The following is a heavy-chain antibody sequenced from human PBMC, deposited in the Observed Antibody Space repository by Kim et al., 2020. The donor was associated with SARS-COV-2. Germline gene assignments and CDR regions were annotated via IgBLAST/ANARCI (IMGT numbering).Heavy chain of an antibody. D-gene: IGHD1-26*01. V-gene: IGHV3-11*03. J-gene: IGHJ6*02. CDR3: ARRLRADYYYYYGMDV. Sequence: SVKGRFTISRDNAKNSLYLQMNSLRAEDTAVYYCARRLRADYYYYYGMDVWGQGTTVTVSS.